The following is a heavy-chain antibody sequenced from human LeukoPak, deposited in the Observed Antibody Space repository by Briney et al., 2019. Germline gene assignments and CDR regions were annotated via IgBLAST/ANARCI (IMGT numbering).Heavy chain of an antibody. CDR2: INSDGSST. CDR1: GFTFSNYW. CDR3: AMSRYSGYSDY. D-gene: IGHD5-12*01. Sequence: GGSLRLSCAASGFTFSNYWMHWVRQGPGKGLAWVSRINSDGSSTTYADAVKGRFTISRDNAKNTLYLQMNSLRAEDTAVHYCAMSRYSGYSDYWGQGTLVTVSS. V-gene: IGHV3-74*01. J-gene: IGHJ4*02.